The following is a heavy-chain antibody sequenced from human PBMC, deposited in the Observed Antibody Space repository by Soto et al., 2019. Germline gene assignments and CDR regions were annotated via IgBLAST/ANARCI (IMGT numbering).Heavy chain of an antibody. V-gene: IGHV3-48*03. CDR1: GFTFSSYE. Sequence: GGSLRLSCAASGFTFSSYEMNWVRQAPGKGLEWVSYISSSGSTIYYADSVKGRFTISRDNAKNSLYLQMNSLRAEDTAVYYCARAGGWDEGNYWGQGTLVTVSS. CDR3: ARAGGWDEGNY. CDR2: ISSSGSTI. J-gene: IGHJ4*02. D-gene: IGHD6-19*01.